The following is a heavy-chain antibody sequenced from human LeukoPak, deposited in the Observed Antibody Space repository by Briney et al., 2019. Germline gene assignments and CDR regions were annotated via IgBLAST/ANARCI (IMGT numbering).Heavy chain of an antibody. CDR3: SDF. Sequence: GGSLRLSCAASGFTFNNYAMSWVRQAPGKGLEWVSAIIGSGRNAYYADSVKGRFTISRDNSKNSLFLQMNSLRVEDTALYYDSDFWGQGTLVTVSA. J-gene: IGHJ4*02. CDR2: IIGSGRNA. D-gene: IGHD2-15*01. CDR1: GFTFNNYA. V-gene: IGHV3-23*01.